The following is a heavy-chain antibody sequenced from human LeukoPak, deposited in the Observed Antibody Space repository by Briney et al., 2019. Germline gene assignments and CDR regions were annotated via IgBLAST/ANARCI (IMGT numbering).Heavy chain of an antibody. V-gene: IGHV3-20*04. D-gene: IGHD3-10*01. CDR1: GITFSNYG. CDR2: INWNGG. CDR3: AKDRGPRFLYMAV. Sequence: GGSLRLSCAASGITFSNYGMSWVRQAPGKGLEWVSGINWNGGNADSVKGRFTISRDNAKNSLYLQMNSLRAEDTALYYCAKDRGPRFLYMAVWGKGTTVTVSS. J-gene: IGHJ6*03.